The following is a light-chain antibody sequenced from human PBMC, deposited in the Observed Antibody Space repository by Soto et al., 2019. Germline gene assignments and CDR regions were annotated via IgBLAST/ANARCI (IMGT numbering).Light chain of an antibody. Sequence: QSGLTQPASVSGSPGQSITISCTGTSSDVGGYNYVSWYQLHPGKAPKLIIYEVSHRPSGASNHFSGYKSGNTASLTISGLQAEDEADYYCSSYTSTSTPGVFGTGTKLTVL. CDR1: SSDVGGYNY. CDR2: EVS. CDR3: SSYTSTSTPGV. J-gene: IGLJ1*01. V-gene: IGLV2-14*01.